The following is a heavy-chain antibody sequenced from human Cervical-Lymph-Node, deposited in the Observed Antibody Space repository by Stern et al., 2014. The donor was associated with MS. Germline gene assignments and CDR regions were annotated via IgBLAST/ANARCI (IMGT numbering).Heavy chain of an antibody. CDR3: ATSSVGYSYSYAMDV. Sequence: QLQLQESGPGLVKPSETLALTCTVSGGSISTYYWSWVRQSPGKGLEWIGYISYSGSPTYSSSLKSRVSISADSSNRQFSLNLSSVSAADTAVYYCATSSVGYSYSYAMDVWGQGTTVTVSS. J-gene: IGHJ6*02. CDR2: ISYSGSP. V-gene: IGHV4-59*01. D-gene: IGHD1-26*01. CDR1: GGSISTYY.